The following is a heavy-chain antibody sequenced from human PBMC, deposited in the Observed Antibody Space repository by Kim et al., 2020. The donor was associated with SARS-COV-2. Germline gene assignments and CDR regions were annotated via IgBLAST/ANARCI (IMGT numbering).Heavy chain of an antibody. CDR3: ARPIAVAGTDY. J-gene: IGHJ4*02. Sequence: YYADSVKGRFTISRDNSKNTLYLQMNSLRAEDTAVYYCARPIAVAGTDYWGQGTLVTVSS. V-gene: IGHV3-30*02. D-gene: IGHD6-19*01.